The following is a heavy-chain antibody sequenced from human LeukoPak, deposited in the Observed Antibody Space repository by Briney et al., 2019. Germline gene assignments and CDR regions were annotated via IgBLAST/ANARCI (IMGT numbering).Heavy chain of an antibody. V-gene: IGHV3-53*04. J-gene: IGHJ3*02. Sequence: PPGGSLRLSCAASGFTVSSNYMSWVRQAPGKGLEWVSVIYSGGSTYYADSVKGRFTISRHNSKNTQYLQMNSLRAEDTAVYYCARGSRGGSGYAFDIWGQGTMVTVSS. CDR3: ARGSRGGSGYAFDI. D-gene: IGHD3-22*01. CDR1: GFTVSSNY. CDR2: IYSGGST.